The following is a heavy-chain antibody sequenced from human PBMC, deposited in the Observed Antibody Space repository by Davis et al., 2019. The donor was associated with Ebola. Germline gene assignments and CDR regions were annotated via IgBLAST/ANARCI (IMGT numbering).Heavy chain of an antibody. CDR3: ARGWGFGVVTPFDY. Sequence: ASVKVSCKASGYTFTSYGISWVRQAPGQGLEWMGWISAYNGNTNYAQKLQGRVTMTTDTSTSTVYMELSSLRSEDTAVYYCARGWGFGVVTPFDYWGQGTLVTVSS. CDR2: ISAYNGNT. CDR1: GYTFTSYG. V-gene: IGHV1-18*01. J-gene: IGHJ4*02. D-gene: IGHD3-3*01.